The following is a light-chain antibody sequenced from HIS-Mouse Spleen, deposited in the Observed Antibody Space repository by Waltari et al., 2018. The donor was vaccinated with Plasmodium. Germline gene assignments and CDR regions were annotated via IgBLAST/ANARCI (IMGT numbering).Light chain of an antibody. CDR1: QCVLYSSNNKNY. V-gene: IGKV4-1*01. CDR2: WAS. Sequence: DIVMTQSPDSLAVSLGERATINCKSSQCVLYSSNNKNYLAWYQQKPGQPPKLLIYWASTRESGVPDRFSGSGSGTDFTLTISSLQAEDVAVYYCQQYYSTPLFTFGPGTKVDIK. CDR3: QQYYSTPLFT. J-gene: IGKJ3*01.